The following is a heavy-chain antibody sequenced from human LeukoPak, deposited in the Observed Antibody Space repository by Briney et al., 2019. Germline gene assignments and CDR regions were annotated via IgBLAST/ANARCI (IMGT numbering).Heavy chain of an antibody. J-gene: IGHJ4*02. CDR3: ARAKSWLPFDS. Sequence: SETLSLTCTVSGGSISSYYWSWIRQPPGKGLEWIGRVYASGSTNYNPSLKSRVTISVDTSKNQFSLKPDSVTAADTAVYYCARAKSWLPFDSWGQGTLVTVSS. CDR2: VYASGST. D-gene: IGHD5-24*01. CDR1: GGSISSYY. V-gene: IGHV4-4*08.